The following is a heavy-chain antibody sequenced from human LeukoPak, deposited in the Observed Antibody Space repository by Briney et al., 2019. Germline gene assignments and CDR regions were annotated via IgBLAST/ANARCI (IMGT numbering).Heavy chain of an antibody. CDR3: ARGLVSGGEEYYFDY. D-gene: IGHD3-10*01. V-gene: IGHV3-33*01. Sequence: PGGSLRLSCGASGFTFSTYGMHWVRQAPGKGLEWLAIIWYDGSIKYYVDSVKGRFTISRDNAKNTLYLQMNSLRAEDTAVYYCARGLVSGGEEYYFDYWGQGTLVTVSS. CDR2: IWYDGSIK. J-gene: IGHJ4*02. CDR1: GFTFSTYG.